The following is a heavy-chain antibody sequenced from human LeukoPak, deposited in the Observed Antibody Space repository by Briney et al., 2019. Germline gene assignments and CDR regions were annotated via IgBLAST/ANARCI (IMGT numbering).Heavy chain of an antibody. J-gene: IGHJ6*02. CDR1: GGSVSSYY. V-gene: IGHV4-59*02. CDR3: AGGDCSGGSCYSQSAYYYYGMDV. CDR2: IYYSGST. Sequence: SETLSLTCTVSGGSVSSYYWSWIRQPPGKGLEWIGYIYYSGSTNYNPSLKSRVTISVDTSKNQFSLKLSSVTAADTAVYYCAGGDCSGGSCYSQSAYYYYGMDVWGQGTTVTVSS. D-gene: IGHD2-15*01.